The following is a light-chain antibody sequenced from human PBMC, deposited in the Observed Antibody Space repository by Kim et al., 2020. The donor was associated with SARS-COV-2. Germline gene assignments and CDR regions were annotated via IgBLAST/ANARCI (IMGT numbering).Light chain of an antibody. V-gene: IGKV3-15*01. CDR3: QQYNKWPT. CDR2: GAS. CDR1: QTISIN. Sequence: LSLSPGERAPLSCRASQTISINLAWYQQKPGQAPRLLIYGASTRATGVPARFSGSGSGTEFTLTVSSLQSEDFAVYYCQQYNKWPTFGGGTKLEI. J-gene: IGKJ4*01.